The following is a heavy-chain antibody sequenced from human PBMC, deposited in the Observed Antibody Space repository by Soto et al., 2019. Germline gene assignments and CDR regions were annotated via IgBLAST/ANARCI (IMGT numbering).Heavy chain of an antibody. J-gene: IGHJ3*02. CDR3: AKSRAQYYYDSSGPTDAFDI. Sequence: GGSLRLSCAASGFTFSSYSMNWVRQAPGKGLEWVSSISSSSSYIYYADPVKGRFTISRDNAKNSLYLQMNSLRAEDTAVYYCAKSRAQYYYDSSGPTDAFDIWGQGTMVTVSS. V-gene: IGHV3-21*01. D-gene: IGHD3-22*01. CDR2: ISSSSSYI. CDR1: GFTFSSYS.